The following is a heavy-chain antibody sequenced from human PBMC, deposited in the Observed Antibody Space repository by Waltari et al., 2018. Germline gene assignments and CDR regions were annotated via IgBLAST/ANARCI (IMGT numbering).Heavy chain of an antibody. V-gene: IGHV1-3*03. CDR1: GYTFTSYA. CDR3: ARGGENYYDSSGYYYDY. D-gene: IGHD3-22*01. CDR2: INPGNGNT. Sequence: QVQLVQSGAEVKKPGASVKVSCKASGYTFTSYAMHWVRQAPGQRLEWMGWINPGNGNTKYSQEFQGRVTITRDTSASTAYMELSSLRSEDMAVYYCARGGENYYDSSGYYYDYWGQGTLVTVSS. J-gene: IGHJ4*02.